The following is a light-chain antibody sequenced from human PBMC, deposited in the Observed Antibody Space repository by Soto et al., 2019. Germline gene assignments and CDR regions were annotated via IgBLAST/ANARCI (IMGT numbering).Light chain of an antibody. CDR1: SNDVGGYNY. Sequence: QSALTQPASVSGSPGQSITISCTGTSNDVGGYNYVSWYQQHPGKAPKLMIYEVSHRPSGVSNRFSGSKSGNTASLTISGLQAEDEDDYYCSSYTTSSTPYVFGSGTKVTVL. CDR2: EVS. J-gene: IGLJ1*01. V-gene: IGLV2-14*01. CDR3: SSYTTSSTPYV.